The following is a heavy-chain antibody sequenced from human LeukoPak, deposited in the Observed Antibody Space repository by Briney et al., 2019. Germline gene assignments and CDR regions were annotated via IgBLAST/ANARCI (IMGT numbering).Heavy chain of an antibody. CDR1: GYRFSAYW. J-gene: IGHJ3*02. CDR3: ARHASAFDI. Sequence: GESLKISFKGSGYRFSAYWIGWGRQMPGKGLEWMGIIYPGDSDTRYSPSFQGQVTISADKSISTAYLQWSSLRASDTAMYYCARHASAFDIWGQGTMVTVSS. CDR2: IYPGDSDT. V-gene: IGHV5-51*01.